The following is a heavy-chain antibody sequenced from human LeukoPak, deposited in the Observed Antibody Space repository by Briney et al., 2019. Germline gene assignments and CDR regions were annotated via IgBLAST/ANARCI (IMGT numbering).Heavy chain of an antibody. Sequence: ASVKVSCKASGYTFFNYGINWVRQAPGQGLEWMGLISTYKGNTNYTQRLQDRVTMTTDTSTSTVYMELRSLRFDDTAVYYCARDVVAVNVIRGVFSNNHYMDVWGKGTTVAVSS. CDR1: GYTFFNYG. CDR3: ARDVVAVNVIRGVFSNNHYMDV. V-gene: IGHV1-18*01. CDR2: ISTYKGNT. D-gene: IGHD3-10*01. J-gene: IGHJ6*03.